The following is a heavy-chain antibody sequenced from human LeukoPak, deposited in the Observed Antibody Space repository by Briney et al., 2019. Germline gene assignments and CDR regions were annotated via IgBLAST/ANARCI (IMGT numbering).Heavy chain of an antibody. J-gene: IGHJ6*02. CDR1: GLTFSSYA. CDR2: ISYDGSNK. V-gene: IGHV3-30-3*01. CDR3: ARGGDIGYGMDV. Sequence: GGPLRLSCAASGLTFSSYARHGVPRAPGRGLEGVAVISYDGSNKYYADSVKGRFTISRDNSKNTLYLQMNSLRAEDTAVYYCARGGDIGYGMDVWGQGTTVTVSS. D-gene: IGHD5-12*01.